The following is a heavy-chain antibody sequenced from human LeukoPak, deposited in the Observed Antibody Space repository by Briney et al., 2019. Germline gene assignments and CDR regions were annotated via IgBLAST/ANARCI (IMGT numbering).Heavy chain of an antibody. Sequence: GGSLRLSCAASGFTFSSYWMSWVRQAPGKGLEWVANINQDGSEKYYVDSVKGRFTISRDNAKKSLYLQMNSLRAEDMAVYYCARHLSGVTGYTYGRGIDYWGQGTLVTVSS. CDR2: INQDGSEK. V-gene: IGHV3-7*01. CDR3: ARHLSGVTGYTYGRGIDY. CDR1: GFTFSSYW. D-gene: IGHD5-18*01. J-gene: IGHJ4*02.